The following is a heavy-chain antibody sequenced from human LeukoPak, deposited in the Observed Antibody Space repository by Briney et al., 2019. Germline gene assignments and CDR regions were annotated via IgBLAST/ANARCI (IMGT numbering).Heavy chain of an antibody. CDR2: INHSGST. CDR3: ARGPPGAAAGLFFDY. CDR1: GGSFSGYY. D-gene: IGHD6-13*01. Sequence: SETLSLTCAVYGGSFSGYYWSWIRQPPGKGLEWIGEINHSGSTNYNPSLKSRVTISVDTSKDQFSLKLSSVTAADTAVYYCARGPPGAAAGLFFDYWGQGTLVTVSS. V-gene: IGHV4-34*01. J-gene: IGHJ4*02.